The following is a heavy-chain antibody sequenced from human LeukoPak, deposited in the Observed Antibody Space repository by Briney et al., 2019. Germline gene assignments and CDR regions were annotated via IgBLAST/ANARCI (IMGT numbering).Heavy chain of an antibody. CDR1: GFTFTDRY. J-gene: IGHJ4*02. Sequence: PGGSLRLSCAASGFTFTDRYMTWIRQAPGRGLEWVAYADNSGSATYYADSVQGRFTISRDNAKNSLYLQMNSLRAEDTALYYCAKQAYLYGYYDYWGQGTLVTVSS. D-gene: IGHD3-16*02. CDR3: AKQAYLYGYYDY. V-gene: IGHV3-11*01. CDR2: ADNSGSAT.